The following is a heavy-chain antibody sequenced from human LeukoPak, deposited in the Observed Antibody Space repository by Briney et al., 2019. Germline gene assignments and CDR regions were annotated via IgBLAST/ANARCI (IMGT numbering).Heavy chain of an antibody. CDR2: IYYSGST. CDR3: ARHVMSIAVFDY. Sequence: SETLSLTCTVSGGSISSSSYYWGWIRQPPGKGLEWIGSIYYSGSTYYNPSLKSRVTISVDTSKNQFSLKLSSVTAADTAVYYCARHVMSIAVFDYWGQGTLVTVSS. J-gene: IGHJ4*02. CDR1: GGSISSSSYY. V-gene: IGHV4-39*01. D-gene: IGHD6-6*01.